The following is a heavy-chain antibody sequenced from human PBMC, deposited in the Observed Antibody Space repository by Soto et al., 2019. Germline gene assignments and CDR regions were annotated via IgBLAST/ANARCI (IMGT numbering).Heavy chain of an antibody. Sequence: QVQLQESGPGLVKPSETLSLTCTVSGGSISSYYWTWIRQPPGKGLEWIGFMYNSGSTHYNPSLKSRVTISLDTSQNRFSLNLRSVTAADTAVYYCASMGYHYGSGSYPLDYWGQGTLVTVYS. J-gene: IGHJ4*02. V-gene: IGHV4-59*08. CDR2: MYNSGST. CDR1: GGSISSYY. CDR3: ASMGYHYGSGSYPLDY. D-gene: IGHD3-10*01.